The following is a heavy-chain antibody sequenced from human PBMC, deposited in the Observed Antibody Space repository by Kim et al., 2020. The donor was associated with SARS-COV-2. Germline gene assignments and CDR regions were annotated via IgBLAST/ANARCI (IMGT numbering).Heavy chain of an antibody. CDR3: ATYWVYGSGSPNWFDP. V-gene: IGHV1-24*01. J-gene: IGHJ5*02. D-gene: IGHD3-10*01. Sequence: KFQGRVTMTEDTSTDTAYMELSSLRCEDTAVYYCATYWVYGSGSPNWFDPWGQGTLVTVSS.